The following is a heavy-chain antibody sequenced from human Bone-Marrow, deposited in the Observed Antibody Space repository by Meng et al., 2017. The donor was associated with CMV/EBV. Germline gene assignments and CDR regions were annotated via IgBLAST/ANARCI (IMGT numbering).Heavy chain of an antibody. D-gene: IGHD3-16*01. CDR3: VKDMYGGVYYDYFFDYTMDV. Sequence: GESLKISCAASGFTFAGYTMQWVRQRPGAGLEWVSVVSWNGGTAFYSDSVKGRFTISRDNRDKYLYLQMSSMTSEDNAVSYFVKDMYGGVYYDYFFDYTMDVWGQGTTVTVSS. V-gene: IGHV3-43*01. J-gene: IGHJ6*02. CDR2: VSWNGGTA. CDR1: GFTFAGYT.